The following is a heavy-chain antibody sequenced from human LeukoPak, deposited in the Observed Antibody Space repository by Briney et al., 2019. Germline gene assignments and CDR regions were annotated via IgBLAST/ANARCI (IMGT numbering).Heavy chain of an antibody. D-gene: IGHD3-3*01. J-gene: IGHJ4*02. Sequence: PGGSLRLSCAASGFTFSSYAMSWVRQAPGKGLEWASAISGSGGSTYYADSVKGRFTISRDNSKNTLYLQMNSLRAEDTAVYYCAKLPDYDFWSGYFDYWGQGTLVTVSS. V-gene: IGHV3-23*01. CDR3: AKLPDYDFWSGYFDY. CDR1: GFTFSSYA. CDR2: ISGSGGST.